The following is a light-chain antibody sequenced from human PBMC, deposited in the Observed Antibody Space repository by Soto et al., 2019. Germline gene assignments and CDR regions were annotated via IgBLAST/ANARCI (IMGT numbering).Light chain of an antibody. CDR2: AAS. CDR1: QDINSY. V-gene: IGKV1D-16*01. Sequence: DVQMTQSPSSLSASVGDRVTITCRASQDINSYLALYQQKPGNAPKSLIYAASSLQTGVPSRFSGSESGTDFTLTISNLKPEDSATYYCQQYNSYPLTFGGGTKVEIK. CDR3: QQYNSYPLT. J-gene: IGKJ4*01.